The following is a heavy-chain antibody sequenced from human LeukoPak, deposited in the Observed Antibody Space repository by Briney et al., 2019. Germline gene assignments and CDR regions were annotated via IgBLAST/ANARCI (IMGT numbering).Heavy chain of an antibody. CDR3: ARVTYGSGSYYSFDY. Sequence: SQTLSLTCTVSGGSISSGDYYWSWIRQPPGKGLEWIGYIYYSGSTYYNPSLESRVTISVDTSKNQFSLKLSSVTAADTAVYYCARVTYGSGSYYSFDYWGQGTLVTVSS. J-gene: IGHJ4*02. V-gene: IGHV4-30-4*01. D-gene: IGHD3-10*01. CDR2: IYYSGST. CDR1: GGSISSGDYY.